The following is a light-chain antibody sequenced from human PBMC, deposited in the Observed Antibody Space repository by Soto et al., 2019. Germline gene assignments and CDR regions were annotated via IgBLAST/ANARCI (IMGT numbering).Light chain of an antibody. J-gene: IGKJ2*01. V-gene: IGKV1-33*01. CDR2: DAS. Sequence: DIQMTQSPSSLSASLGDRVTITCQASQDISNYLNWYQQKPGKAPKLLIYDASNLETGVPSRFSGSGSGTDFTLTISSLQPEDIATYYCQQYDNLPYTFGQGTKLEIK. CDR1: QDISNY. CDR3: QQYDNLPYT.